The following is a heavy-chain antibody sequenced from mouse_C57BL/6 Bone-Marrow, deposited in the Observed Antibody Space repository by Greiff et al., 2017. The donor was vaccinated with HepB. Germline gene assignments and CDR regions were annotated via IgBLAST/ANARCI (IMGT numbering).Heavy chain of an antibody. CDR3: AIWGFCFDY. CDR1: GYTFTSYW. Sequence: QVHVKQPGAELVKPGASVKVSCKASGYTFTSYWMHWVKQRPGQGLEWIGRIHPSDSDTNYNQKFKGKATLTVDKSSSTAYMQLSSLTSEDSAVYYCAIWGFCFDYWGQGTTLTVSS. V-gene: IGHV1-74*01. J-gene: IGHJ2*01. CDR2: IHPSDSDT.